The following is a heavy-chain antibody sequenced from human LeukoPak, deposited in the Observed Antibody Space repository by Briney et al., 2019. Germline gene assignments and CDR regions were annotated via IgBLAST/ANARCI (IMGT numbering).Heavy chain of an antibody. J-gene: IGHJ4*02. CDR2: INPNSGGT. V-gene: IGHV1-2*02. CDR3: ARDRPPRYRSSWYGPPPRDRATFFDY. CDR1: GYTFTGYY. D-gene: IGHD6-13*01. Sequence: ASVKVSCKASGYTFTGYYMHWVRQAPGQGLEWMGWINPNSGGTNYAQKFQGRVTMTRDTSISTAYMELSRLRSDDTAVYYCARDRPPRYRSSWYGPPPRDRATFFDYWGQGTLVTVSS.